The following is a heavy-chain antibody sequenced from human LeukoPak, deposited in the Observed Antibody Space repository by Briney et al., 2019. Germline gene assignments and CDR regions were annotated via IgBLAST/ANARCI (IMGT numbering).Heavy chain of an antibody. J-gene: IGHJ6*02. V-gene: IGHV3-30*18. CDR1: GFTFSSYG. CDR3: AKDTGSLVGATYYYGMDV. D-gene: IGHD1-26*01. CDR2: ISYDGSNK. Sequence: GGSLRLSCAASGFTFSSYGMHWVRQAPGKGLEWVAVISYDGSNKYYADSVKGRFTISRDNSKHTLYLQMNSLRAEDTAVYYCAKDTGSLVGATYYYGMDVWGQGTTVTVSS.